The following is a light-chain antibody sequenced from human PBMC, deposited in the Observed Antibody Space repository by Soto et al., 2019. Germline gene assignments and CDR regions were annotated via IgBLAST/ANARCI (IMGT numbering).Light chain of an antibody. V-gene: IGLV2-8*01. CDR3: SSYAGSINL. Sequence: QSALTQPPSVSGSPGQSVTISCTGTSSDVGGYNHVSWYQHHPGKAPKLMIYEVSKRPSGVADRFSGSKSGSTASLTVSGLQAEDEADYYCSSYAGSINLLGGGTQLTVL. J-gene: IGLJ2*01. CDR1: SSDVGGYNH. CDR2: EVS.